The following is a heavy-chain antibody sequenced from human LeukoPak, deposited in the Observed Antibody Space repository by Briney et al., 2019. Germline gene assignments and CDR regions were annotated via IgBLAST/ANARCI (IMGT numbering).Heavy chain of an antibody. V-gene: IGHV3-53*01. Sequence: GGSLRLSCAASGFTVSNDYMAWVRQDPGKGLEWVSLIYADGTTFYTDSVKGRFTISRDNSKNTLYLQMNSLRAEDTAVYYCAKDRKQLVDYWGQGTLVTVSS. CDR1: GFTVSNDY. CDR2: IYADGTT. D-gene: IGHD6-6*01. CDR3: AKDRKQLVDY. J-gene: IGHJ4*02.